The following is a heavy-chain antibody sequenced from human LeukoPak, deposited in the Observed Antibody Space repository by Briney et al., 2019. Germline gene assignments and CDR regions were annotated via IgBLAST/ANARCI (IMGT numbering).Heavy chain of an antibody. J-gene: IGHJ4*02. V-gene: IGHV3-23*01. CDR2: ISGSGDNNDNT. D-gene: IGHD6-13*01. CDR3: AKSGSTSWYLDY. CDR1: GFTFSTYA. Sequence: GGSLRLSCAASGFTFSTYAMSWVRQAPGKGLEWVSAISGSGDNNDNTYYADSVKSQFTISRDNSKNTLYLQMSSLRAEDAAVYYCAKSGSTSWYLDYWGQGTLVTVSS.